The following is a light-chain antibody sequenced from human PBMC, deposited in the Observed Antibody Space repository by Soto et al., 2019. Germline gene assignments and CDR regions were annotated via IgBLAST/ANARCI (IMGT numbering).Light chain of an antibody. V-gene: IGKV3-15*01. Sequence: EMVMTQSPASLSVSAGGTATLSCRASQSVAGNLAWYQQKPGQPPRLLIYGVSTRATGVPARFSGSGSETDFSLTISSLQIEDFALYYCQQSNNWPPLPFGGGTKVDIK. CDR1: QSVAGN. CDR2: GVS. CDR3: QQSNNWPPLP. J-gene: IGKJ4*01.